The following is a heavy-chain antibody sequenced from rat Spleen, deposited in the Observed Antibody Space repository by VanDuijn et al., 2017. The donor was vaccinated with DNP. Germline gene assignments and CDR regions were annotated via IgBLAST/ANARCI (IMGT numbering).Heavy chain of an antibody. V-gene: IGHV5-7*01. D-gene: IGHD1-10*01. CDR2: ISPRHNIV. J-gene: IGHJ3*01. CDR3: ASLNNYNWFAY. CDR1: GFTFSDYN. Sequence: EVQLVESGGGLVQPGRALKLSCAASGFTFSDYNMAWVRQAPKKGLEWVSSISPRHNIVHYRDSVKGRFTISRDNAKSTLYLQMDSLRSEDTATYYCASLNNYNWFAYWGQGTLVTVSS.